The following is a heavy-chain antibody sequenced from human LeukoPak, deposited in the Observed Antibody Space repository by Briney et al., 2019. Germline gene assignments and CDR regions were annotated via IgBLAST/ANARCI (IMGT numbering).Heavy chain of an antibody. J-gene: IGHJ4*02. Sequence: SETLSLTCAVYGGSFSGYYWSWIRQPPGKGLEWIGEINHSGSTNYNPSLKSRVTISVDTSKNQFSLKLSSVTAADTAVYYCARGLLRYYYDSSGYYAARRPIFDYWGQGTLVTVSS. CDR3: ARGLLRYYYDSSGYYAARRPIFDY. CDR1: GGSFSGYY. D-gene: IGHD3-22*01. CDR2: INHSGST. V-gene: IGHV4-34*01.